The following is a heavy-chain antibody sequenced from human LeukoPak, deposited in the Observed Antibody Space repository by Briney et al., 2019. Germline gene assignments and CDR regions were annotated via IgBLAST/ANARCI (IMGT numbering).Heavy chain of an antibody. CDR2: ISYDGSNK. Sequence: GGSLRLSCGASGFTFSSYGMHWVRQAPGEGLEWVAIISYDGSNKYYADSVKGRFTISSDNSKNTLYLQMNSLRAEDTAVYYCARAESGYSSSSKFDYWGQGTLVTVSS. V-gene: IGHV3-30*19. D-gene: IGHD6-6*01. J-gene: IGHJ4*02. CDR3: ARAESGYSSSSKFDY. CDR1: GFTFSSYG.